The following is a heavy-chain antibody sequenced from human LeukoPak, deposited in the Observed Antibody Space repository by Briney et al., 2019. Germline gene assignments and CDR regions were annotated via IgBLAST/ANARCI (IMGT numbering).Heavy chain of an antibody. CDR2: ISYDGSNK. V-gene: IGHV3-30*18. CDR1: GFTFSSYG. J-gene: IGHJ4*02. CDR3: AKYGEAADY. Sequence: GGSLRLSSAASGFTFSSYGMHWVRQAPGKGLEWVAVISYDGSNKYYADSVKGRFTISRDNSKNTLYLQMNSLRAEDTAVYYCAKYGEAADYWGQGTLVTVSS. D-gene: IGHD4/OR15-4a*01.